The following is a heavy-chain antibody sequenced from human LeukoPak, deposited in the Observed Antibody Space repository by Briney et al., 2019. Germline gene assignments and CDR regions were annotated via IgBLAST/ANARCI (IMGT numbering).Heavy chain of an antibody. CDR3: ARHDTVLHGGGYDY. CDR1: GGSISGFY. J-gene: IGHJ4*02. D-gene: IGHD3-16*01. V-gene: IGHV4-59*08. CDR2: IHYTGLT. Sequence: SETLSLTCTVSGGSISGFYWSWIRQPPGRGLEWIGYIHYTGLTDYNPSLKSRVAISVDTSENQFSLTLSSVTAADTAVYYCARHDTVLHGGGYDYWGQGTLVTVSS.